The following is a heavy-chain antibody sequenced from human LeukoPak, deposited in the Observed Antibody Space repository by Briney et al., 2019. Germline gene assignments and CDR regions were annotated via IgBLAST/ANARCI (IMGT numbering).Heavy chain of an antibody. J-gene: IGHJ3*02. D-gene: IGHD3-3*01. CDR1: GGSFSGYY. CDR3: ARDITIFGVVVAFDI. V-gene: IGHV4-34*01. CDR2: INHSGST. Sequence: SETLSLTCAVYGGSFSGYYWSWIRQPPGKGLEWIGEINHSGSTNYNPSLKSRVTISVDTSKNQFSLKLSSVTAVDTAVYYCARDITIFGVVVAFDIWGQGTMVTVSS.